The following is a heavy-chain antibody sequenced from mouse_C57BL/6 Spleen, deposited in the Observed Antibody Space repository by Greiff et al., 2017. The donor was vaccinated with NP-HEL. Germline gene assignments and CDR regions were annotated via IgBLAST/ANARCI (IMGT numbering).Heavy chain of an antibody. CDR2: IYPGSGST. D-gene: IGHD2-3*01. CDR1: GYTFTSYL. CDR3: ARSRCYDGYGSVFAY. V-gene: IGHV1-55*01. Sequence: QVQLQQPGAELVKPGASVKMSCKASGYTFTSYLITWVKQRPGQGLEWIGDIYPGSGSTNYNEKFKSKATLTVDPSSSTASMQLSSLTSEDSAVYYCARSRCYDGYGSVFAYGGQGTVVTVAA. J-gene: IGHJ3*01.